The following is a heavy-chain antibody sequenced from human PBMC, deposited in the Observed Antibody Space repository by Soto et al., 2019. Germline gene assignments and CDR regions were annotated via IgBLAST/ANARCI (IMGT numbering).Heavy chain of an antibody. D-gene: IGHD6-13*01. Sequence: PSETLSLTCTVSGGSITSSSYYWCWIRQPPGKGLEWIGTIFHGGTTYYNPSLKSRVTISVDRSKNQFSLKLSSVTAADTAVYYCARDTWGSSWDYYGMDVWGQGTTVTVSS. CDR2: IFHGGTT. V-gene: IGHV4-39*07. CDR1: GGSITSSSYY. J-gene: IGHJ6*02. CDR3: ARDTWGSSWDYYGMDV.